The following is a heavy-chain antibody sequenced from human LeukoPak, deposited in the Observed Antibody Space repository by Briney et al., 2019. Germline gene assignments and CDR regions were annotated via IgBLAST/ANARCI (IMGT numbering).Heavy chain of an antibody. J-gene: IGHJ4*02. CDR3: ARGYCSSTSCYFDY. V-gene: IGHV3-20*04. CDR2: INWNGGST. Sequence: GGSLRLSCAASGFIFSSYSMNWVRQAPGKGQEWVSGINWNGGSTGYADSVKGRFTISRDNAKNSLYLQMNSLRAEDTALYYCARGYCSSTSCYFDYWGQGTLVTVSS. D-gene: IGHD2-2*01. CDR1: GFIFSSYS.